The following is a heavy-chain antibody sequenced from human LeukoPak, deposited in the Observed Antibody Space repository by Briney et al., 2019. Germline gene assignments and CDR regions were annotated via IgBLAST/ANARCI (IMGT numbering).Heavy chain of an antibody. CDR2: ISGSDYTT. CDR1: GFTFSSYA. V-gene: IGHV3-23*01. D-gene: IGHD2-21*02. Sequence: GGSLRLSCAASGFTFSSYAMHWVRQAPGKGLEWVSVISGSDYTTYYADSVKGRFTISRDNSKNTLYLQMNSLRAEDTAVYYCAKGRSAVTATRGLFDYWGQGTLVTVSS. CDR3: AKGRSAVTATRGLFDY. J-gene: IGHJ4*02.